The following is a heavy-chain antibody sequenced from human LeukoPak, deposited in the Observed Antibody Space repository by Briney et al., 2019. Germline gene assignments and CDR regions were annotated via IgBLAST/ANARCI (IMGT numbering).Heavy chain of an antibody. D-gene: IGHD3-10*01. J-gene: IGHJ5*02. CDR1: GFTLSSYS. V-gene: IGHV3-48*01. CDR3: ARDPIYGSGSYGWFDP. Sequence: GGSLRLSCAASGFTLSSYSMNWVRQAPGKGPEWVSYISSSSSTIYYADSVKGRFTISRDNAKNSLYLQMNSLRAEDTAVYYCARDPIYGSGSYGWFDPWGQGTLVTVSS. CDR2: ISSSSSTI.